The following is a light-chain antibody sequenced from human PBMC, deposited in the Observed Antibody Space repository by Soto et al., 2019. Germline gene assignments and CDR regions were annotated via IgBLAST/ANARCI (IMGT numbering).Light chain of an antibody. CDR3: QQYNEWLIT. J-gene: IGKJ5*01. CDR2: SGS. Sequence: EIVMTQSPATLSVSPGERVTLSCRARQSVSSTLAWYQQKPGQDPRLLIYSGSTRATGISGRFSGSGSGTEFTLTITSLQSEDFAVYYCQQYNEWLITFGQGTRLEIK. CDR1: QSVSST. V-gene: IGKV3-15*01.